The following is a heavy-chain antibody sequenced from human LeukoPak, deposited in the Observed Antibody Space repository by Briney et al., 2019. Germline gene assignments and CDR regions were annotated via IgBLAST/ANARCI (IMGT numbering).Heavy chain of an antibody. CDR2: IYYSGST. Sequence: SETLSLTCTVSGGSISSYYWSWIRQPPGKGLEWIGYIYYSGSTNYTPSLKSRVTISVDTSKNQFSLKLSSVTAADTAVYYCARGSISSSGWLVDYWGQGTLVTVSS. V-gene: IGHV4-59*01. CDR3: ARGSISSSGWLVDY. CDR1: GGSISSYY. D-gene: IGHD6-19*01. J-gene: IGHJ4*02.